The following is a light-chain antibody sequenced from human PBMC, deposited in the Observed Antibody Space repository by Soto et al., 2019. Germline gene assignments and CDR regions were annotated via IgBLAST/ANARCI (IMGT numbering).Light chain of an antibody. CDR1: QSVSSN. V-gene: IGKV3-15*01. J-gene: IGKJ1*01. Sequence: EIVMTQSPATLSVSPGERATLSCRATQSVSSNLAWYQQKPGQAPRRIIYGASTRATGLPARFSGSGSGTEFTLTISSLQPEDFAVYYCQQYNNGWTFGQGTKVDIK. CDR2: GAS. CDR3: QQYNNGWT.